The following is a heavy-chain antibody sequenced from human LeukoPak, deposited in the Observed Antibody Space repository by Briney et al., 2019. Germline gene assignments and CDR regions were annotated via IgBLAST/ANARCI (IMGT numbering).Heavy chain of an antibody. CDR2: ISSSGSTI. J-gene: IGHJ3*02. CDR1: GFTFSDYY. CDR3: ARERRYFDWFQDAFDI. D-gene: IGHD3-9*01. V-gene: IGHV3-11*01. Sequence: GGSLRLSCAASGFTFSDYYMSWIRQAPGKGLEWVSYISSSGSTIYYADSVKGRFTISRDNAKNSLYLQMNSLRAEDTAVYYCARERRYFDWFQDAFDIWGQGTMVTVSS.